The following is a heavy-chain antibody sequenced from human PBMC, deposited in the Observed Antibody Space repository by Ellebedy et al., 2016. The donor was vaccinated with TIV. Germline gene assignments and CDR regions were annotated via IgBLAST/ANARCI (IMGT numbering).Heavy chain of an antibody. J-gene: IGHJ2*01. D-gene: IGHD5-18*01. Sequence: SETLSLTCAVYGGSFSGYYWSWIRQPPGKGLEWIGEINHSGSTNYNPSLKSRVTISVDTSKNQFSLKLSSVTAADTAVYFCARCPYVDTSMVPDLWGRGTLVTVSS. CDR2: INHSGST. CDR1: GGSFSGYY. CDR3: ARCPYVDTSMVPDL. V-gene: IGHV4-34*01.